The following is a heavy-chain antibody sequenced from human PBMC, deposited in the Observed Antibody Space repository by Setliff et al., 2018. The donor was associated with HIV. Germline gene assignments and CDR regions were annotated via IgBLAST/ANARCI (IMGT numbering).Heavy chain of an antibody. CDR1: GGSVTSGGHY. J-gene: IGHJ5*01. D-gene: IGHD5-12*01. CDR2: IHYTGSN. V-gene: IGHV4-31*02. CDR3: ARGGNSRAAWFDS. Sequence: SETLSLTCTVSGGSVTSGGHYWSWIRQQPGKAPEWIGYIHYTGSNFYNPSLTDRLTISVDTSKNQFSLKLSYVTAADTAVYYCARGGNSRAAWFDSWGQGTLVTVPQ.